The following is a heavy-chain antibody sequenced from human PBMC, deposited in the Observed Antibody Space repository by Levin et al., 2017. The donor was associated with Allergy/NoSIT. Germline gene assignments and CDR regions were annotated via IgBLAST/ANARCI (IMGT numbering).Heavy chain of an antibody. CDR1: GFTFSSYW. J-gene: IGHJ4*02. CDR2: IKQDGSEK. Sequence: PGGSLRLSCAASGFTFSSYWMSWVRQAPGKGLEWVANIKQDGSEKYYVDSVKGRFTISRDNAKNSLYLQMNSLRAEDTAVYYCVRGIAVPKWVYWGQGTLVTVSS. CDR3: VRGIAVPKWVY. V-gene: IGHV3-7*04. D-gene: IGHD6-19*01.